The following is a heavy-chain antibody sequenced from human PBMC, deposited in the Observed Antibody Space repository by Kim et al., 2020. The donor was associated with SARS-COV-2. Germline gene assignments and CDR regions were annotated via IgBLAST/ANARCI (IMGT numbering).Heavy chain of an antibody. CDR2: IWDDGSIK. CDR1: GFIFRNYG. Sequence: GGSLRLSCAASGFIFRNYGMHWVRQAPGKGLEWVAVIWDDGSIKYYADSVKGRFTISRDNSKNTLYLQMNILRAEDTAVYYCAKAPADGDYYYWGQGTLVTVSS. CDR3: AKAPADGDYYY. V-gene: IGHV3-33*06. J-gene: IGHJ4*02. D-gene: IGHD4-17*01.